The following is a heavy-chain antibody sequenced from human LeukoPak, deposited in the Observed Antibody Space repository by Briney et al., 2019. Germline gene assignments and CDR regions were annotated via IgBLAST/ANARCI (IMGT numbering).Heavy chain of an antibody. D-gene: IGHD5-12*01. CDR2: INSDGSTT. CDR3: ARDKLVATMDFDY. V-gene: IGHV3-74*01. J-gene: IGHJ4*02. CDR1: GFTFSSYW. Sequence: PGGSLRLSCAASGFTFSSYWTHWVRQAPGKGLVWVSRINSDGSTTSYADSVEGRFTISRDNAKNTLYLQMNSLRAEDTAVYYCARDKLVATMDFDYWGQGTLVTVSS.